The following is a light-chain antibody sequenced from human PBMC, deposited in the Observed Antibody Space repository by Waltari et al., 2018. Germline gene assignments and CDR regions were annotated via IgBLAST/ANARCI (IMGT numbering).Light chain of an antibody. CDR1: TPNIGPNT. V-gene: IGLV1-44*01. Sequence: QSVLTQPPSPPGTPGQSATISCSGSTPNIGPNTFPWYHLLPATAPKTVIFANYHRPSGVPDRFSASKSGTSASLVISGLQSEDEADYFCATWDDSLSGRVFGGGTKVTVL. CDR2: ANY. J-gene: IGLJ3*02. CDR3: ATWDDSLSGRV.